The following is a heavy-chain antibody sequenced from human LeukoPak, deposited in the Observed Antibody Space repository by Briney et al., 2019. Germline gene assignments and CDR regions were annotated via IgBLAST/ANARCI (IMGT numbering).Heavy chain of an antibody. J-gene: IGHJ4*02. Sequence: GGSLRLSCATSGFTFSSHAIHWVRQAPGKGLEWVAVVSYDGSNKGYADSVKGRFTISRDNSKNTLYLQMYSLRPEDTAVYYCARDTTLMTTVTTDYFDYWGQGTLVTVSS. CDR1: GFTFSSHA. CDR2: VSYDGSNK. CDR3: ARDTTLMTTVTTDYFDY. D-gene: IGHD4-17*01. V-gene: IGHV3-30-3*01.